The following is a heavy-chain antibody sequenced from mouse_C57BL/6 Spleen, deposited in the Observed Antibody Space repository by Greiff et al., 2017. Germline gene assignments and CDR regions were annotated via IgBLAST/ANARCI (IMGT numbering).Heavy chain of an antibody. CDR3: ARHYGSSYVGWYFDV. D-gene: IGHD1-1*01. V-gene: IGHV1-42*01. J-gene: IGHJ1*03. Sequence: EVKLMESGPELVKPGASVKISCKASGYSFTGYYMNWVKQSPEKSLEWIGEINPSTGGTTYNQKFKAKATLTVDKSSSTAYMQLKSLTSEDSAVYYCARHYGSSYVGWYFDVWGTGTTVTVSS. CDR1: GYSFTGYY. CDR2: INPSTGGT.